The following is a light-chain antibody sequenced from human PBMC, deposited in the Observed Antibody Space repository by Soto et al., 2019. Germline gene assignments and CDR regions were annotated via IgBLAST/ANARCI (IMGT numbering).Light chain of an antibody. CDR3: SSYTSSYTLG. CDR2: DVN. CDR1: SSDVGAYDS. Sequence: QSALTQPASLSGSPGQSITISCTGTSSDVGAYDSVSWYQQHPGKAPKLMIYDVNNRPSGVSNRFSGSNSGNTASLTISGLQTEDEADYYCSSYTSSYTLGFGGGTKVTVL. V-gene: IGLV2-14*01. J-gene: IGLJ2*01.